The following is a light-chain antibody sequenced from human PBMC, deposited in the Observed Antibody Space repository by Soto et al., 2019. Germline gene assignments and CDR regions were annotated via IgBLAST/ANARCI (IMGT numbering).Light chain of an antibody. J-gene: IGLJ2*01. V-gene: IGLV2-8*01. Sequence: QSALSQPPSASGSPGQSVTISCTGTSSDVGGYNYVSWYQQHPGKAPKLMIHEVSKRPSGVPDRFSGSKSGNTASLTVSGLQPEDDSNYYCSSYAGSNNVVFGGGTKLTVL. CDR2: EVS. CDR3: SSYAGSNNVV. CDR1: SSDVGGYNY.